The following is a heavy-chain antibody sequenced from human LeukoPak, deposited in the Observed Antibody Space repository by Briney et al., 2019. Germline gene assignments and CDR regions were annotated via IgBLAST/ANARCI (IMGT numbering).Heavy chain of an antibody. D-gene: IGHD1-26*01. CDR3: ASVGGLGDAFDI. Sequence: TSETLSLTCTVSGGSISSYYWSWIRQPPGKGLEWIGYIYYSGSTNYNPSLKSRVTISVDTSKNQFSLKLSSVTAADTAVYYCASVGGLGDAFDIWGQGTMVTVSS. CDR2: IYYSGST. V-gene: IGHV4-59*08. CDR1: GGSISSYY. J-gene: IGHJ3*02.